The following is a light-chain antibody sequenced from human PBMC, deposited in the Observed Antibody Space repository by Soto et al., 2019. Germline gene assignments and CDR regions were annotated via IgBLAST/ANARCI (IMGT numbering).Light chain of an antibody. V-gene: IGLV1-44*01. J-gene: IGLJ1*01. CDR2: TNN. Sequence: QSVLTQPPSASGTPGQRVTISCSGSSSNIGSNTVNWYQQLPGTAPKLIIYTNNQRPSGVPDRFSGSKYGTSASLAISGLQSEDEDDYYCAAWDDSLNGYVFGTGTKLTVL. CDR1: SSNIGSNT. CDR3: AAWDDSLNGYV.